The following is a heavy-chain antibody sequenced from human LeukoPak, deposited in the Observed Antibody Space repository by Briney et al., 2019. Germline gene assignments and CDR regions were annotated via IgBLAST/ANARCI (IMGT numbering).Heavy chain of an antibody. Sequence: PGGSLRLSCAASGFPFSSYAMSWVRQAPRKGLEWVSAISGSGGSTYYADSVKGRFTISRDNSKNTLYLQMNSLRAEDTAVYYCAKEGELLWFGELSYYFDYWGQGTLVTVSS. J-gene: IGHJ4*02. CDR1: GFPFSSYA. CDR3: AKEGELLWFGELSYYFDY. CDR2: ISGSGGST. D-gene: IGHD3-10*01. V-gene: IGHV3-23*01.